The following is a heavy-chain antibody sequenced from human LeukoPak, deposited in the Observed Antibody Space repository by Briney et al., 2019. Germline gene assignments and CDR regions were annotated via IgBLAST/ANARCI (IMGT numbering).Heavy chain of an antibody. CDR3: ARGDYYDSSGYYYAFDY. Sequence: GGSLRLSCAASGFTFDDYAMHWVRQAPGKGLEWVSGISWNSFSIGYADSVKGRFTISRDNAKNSLYLQMNSLRAEDTAVYYCARGDYYDSSGYYYAFDYWGQGTLVTVSS. J-gene: IGHJ4*02. V-gene: IGHV3-9*01. CDR2: ISWNSFSI. CDR1: GFTFDDYA. D-gene: IGHD3-22*01.